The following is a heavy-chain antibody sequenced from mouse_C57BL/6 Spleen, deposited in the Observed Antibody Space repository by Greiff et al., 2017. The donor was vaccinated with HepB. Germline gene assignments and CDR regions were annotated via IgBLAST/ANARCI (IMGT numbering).Heavy chain of an antibody. Sequence: VQLQQSGAELVRPGASVKLSCKASGFNIKDYYMHWVKQRPEQGLEWIGRIDPEDGDTEYAPKFQGKATMTADTSSNTAYLQLSSLTSEDTAVYYCTTYYGSTYYFDYWGQGTTLTVSS. CDR3: TTYYGSTYYFDY. CDR1: GFNIKDYY. D-gene: IGHD1-1*01. V-gene: IGHV14-1*01. J-gene: IGHJ2*01. CDR2: IDPEDGDT.